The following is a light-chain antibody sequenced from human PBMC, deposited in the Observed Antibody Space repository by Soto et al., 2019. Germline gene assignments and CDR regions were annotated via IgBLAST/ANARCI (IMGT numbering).Light chain of an antibody. CDR2: DTT. CDR1: TGAVTNGHY. Sequence: QAVVTQAPSLTVSPGGTVTLTCGSSTGAVTNGHYPYWFQQKPGQAPRTLIYDTTNRHSWTPARFSGSLLGGKAALTLSGAQPEDEAEYYCLLSYNGPYGFGTGTKVTVL. V-gene: IGLV7-46*01. J-gene: IGLJ1*01. CDR3: LLSYNGPYG.